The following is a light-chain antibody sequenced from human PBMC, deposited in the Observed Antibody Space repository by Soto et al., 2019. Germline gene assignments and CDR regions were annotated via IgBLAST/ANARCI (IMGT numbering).Light chain of an antibody. Sequence: DIQVTQSPSSLSASLGDRVTITCRASQAIGVYLAWFQQQPGKVPKLLIYAASALQSGVPSRFSGSGSGTDFTLTISSLQPEDIATDYCQKYNSAPLTFGGGTKVEI. CDR1: QAIGVY. V-gene: IGKV1-27*01. CDR2: AAS. J-gene: IGKJ4*01. CDR3: QKYNSAPLT.